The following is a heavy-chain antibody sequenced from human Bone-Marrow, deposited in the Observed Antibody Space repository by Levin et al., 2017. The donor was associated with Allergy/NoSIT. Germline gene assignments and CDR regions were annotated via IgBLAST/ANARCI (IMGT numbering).Heavy chain of an antibody. CDR2: ITTIGSYV. Sequence: GGSLRLSCAASGFTFSHYTMTWVRLAPGKGLEWVSAITTIGSYVFYADSVKGRFSTSRDNARNSLYLQMNSLRVEDTAIYYCCVAVGGTGDFDHWGQGTLVTVSS. V-gene: IGHV3-21*01. D-gene: IGHD6-19*01. CDR3: CVAVGGTGDFDH. CDR1: GFTFSHYT. J-gene: IGHJ4*02.